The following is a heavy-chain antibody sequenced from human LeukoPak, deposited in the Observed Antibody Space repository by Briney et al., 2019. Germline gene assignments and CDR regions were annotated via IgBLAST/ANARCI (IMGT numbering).Heavy chain of an antibody. V-gene: IGHV3-74*01. D-gene: IGHD1-1*01. Sequence: PGGSLRLSCAASGFPFDVYWMHWVRQAPGKGPVWISLITQDGAVTNCADSVKGRFTISRDNAKNTLYLQMNSLRADDTAMYYCARAGTDWKIDYWGQGALVTVSS. CDR3: ARAGTDWKIDY. CDR2: ITQDGAVT. J-gene: IGHJ4*02. CDR1: GFPFDVYW.